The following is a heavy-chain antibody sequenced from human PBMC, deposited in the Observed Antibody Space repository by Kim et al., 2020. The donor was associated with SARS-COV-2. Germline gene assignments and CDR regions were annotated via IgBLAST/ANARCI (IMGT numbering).Heavy chain of an antibody. Sequence: SETLSLTCAVSGGSISSSNWWSWVRQPPGKGLEWIGEIYHSGSTNYNPSLKSRVTISVDKSKNQFSLKLSSVTAADTAVYYCARDYPLLYSSSREENIWGQGTLVTGSS. CDR1: GGSISSSNW. V-gene: IGHV4-4*02. CDR2: IYHSGST. J-gene: IGHJ4*02. D-gene: IGHD6-13*01. CDR3: ARDYPLLYSSSREENI.